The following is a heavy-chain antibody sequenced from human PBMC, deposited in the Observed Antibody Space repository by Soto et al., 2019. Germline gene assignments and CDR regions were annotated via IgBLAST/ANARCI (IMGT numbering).Heavy chain of an antibody. Sequence: SETLSLTCTVSGGSISSYYWSWIRQPPGKGLEWIGYIYYSGSTNYNPSLKSQVTISVDTSKNQFSLKLSSVTAADTAVYYCARVLAAAGGYFDYWGQGTLVTVSS. CDR1: GGSISSYY. CDR2: IYYSGST. CDR3: ARVLAAAGGYFDY. V-gene: IGHV4-59*01. J-gene: IGHJ4*02. D-gene: IGHD6-13*01.